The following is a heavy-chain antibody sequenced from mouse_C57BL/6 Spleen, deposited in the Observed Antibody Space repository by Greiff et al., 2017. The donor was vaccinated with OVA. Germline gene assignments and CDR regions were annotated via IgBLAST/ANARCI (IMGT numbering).Heavy chain of an antibody. CDR3: ARRDDYDGCAY. Sequence: QVQLKESGPELVKPGASVKISCKASGYAFSSSWMNWVKQRPGKGLEWIGRIYPGDGGTNYNGKFKGKATLAADTSSSTAYMQLSSLTSEDSAVYFCARRDDYDGCAYWGQGTLVTVSA. CDR1: GYAFSSSW. J-gene: IGHJ3*01. V-gene: IGHV1-82*01. CDR2: IYPGDGGT. D-gene: IGHD2-4*01.